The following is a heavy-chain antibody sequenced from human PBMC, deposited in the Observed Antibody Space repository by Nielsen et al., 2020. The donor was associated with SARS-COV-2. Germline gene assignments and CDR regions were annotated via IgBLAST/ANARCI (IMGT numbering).Heavy chain of an antibody. CDR3: AKDPSDGYSSSWYFDY. CDR1: GFTFDDHA. D-gene: IGHD6-13*01. V-gene: IGHV3-9*01. Sequence: SLKISCAASGFTFDDHAMHCVRPAPGKGLEWVSGISWNSANIAYADSVKGRFTISRDNAKSSLYLQMNSLRAEDAALYHCAKDPSDGYSSSWYFDYWGQGTPLTVSS. J-gene: IGHJ4*02. CDR2: ISWNSANI.